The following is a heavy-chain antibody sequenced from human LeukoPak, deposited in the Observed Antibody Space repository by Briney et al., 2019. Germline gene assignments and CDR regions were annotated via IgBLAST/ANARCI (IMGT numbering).Heavy chain of an antibody. J-gene: IGHJ4*02. CDR3: AKDTYTHSGTYYLYYFDY. CDR1: GFTLSSYA. D-gene: IGHD1-26*01. CDR2: ISGSGGST. V-gene: IGHV3-23*01. Sequence: GGSLRLSCAASGFTLSSYAMTWVRQAPGKGLEWVSGISGSGGSTHYADSVKGRFTISRDNSKNTLYLQMNSLRAEDTAVSYCAKDTYTHSGTYYLYYFDYWGQGTLVTVSS.